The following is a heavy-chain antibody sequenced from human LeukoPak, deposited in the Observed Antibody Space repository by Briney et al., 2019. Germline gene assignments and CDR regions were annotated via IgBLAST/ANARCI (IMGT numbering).Heavy chain of an antibody. CDR3: ARTTEGYAGGPGYSYYYYMDV. V-gene: IGHV4-59*01. CDR1: GGSISSYY. J-gene: IGHJ6*03. D-gene: IGHD5-12*01. CDR2: IHYSGST. Sequence: SETLSLTCTVSGGSISSYYWSWIRQPPGKGLEWIGYIHYSGSTHYNPSLKSRVTISVDTSKNQVSLKLRSVTAADTAVYYCARTTEGYAGGPGYSYYYYMDVWGKGTTVTVSS.